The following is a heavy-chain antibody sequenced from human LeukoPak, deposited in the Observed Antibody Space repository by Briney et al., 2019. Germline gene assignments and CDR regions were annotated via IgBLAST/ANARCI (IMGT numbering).Heavy chain of an antibody. CDR3: ARDWLDDLGYFDY. CDR1: GFTFSRYW. Sequence: GGSLRLSCAASGFTFSRYWMNWVRQAPGKGLEWVANIKEDGSEKYYVDSVKGRFTISRDNAKNSLYLQMNSLRAEDTAVYYCARDWLDDLGYFDYWGQGTLVTVSS. CDR2: IKEDGSEK. J-gene: IGHJ4*02. D-gene: IGHD3-16*01. V-gene: IGHV3-7*01.